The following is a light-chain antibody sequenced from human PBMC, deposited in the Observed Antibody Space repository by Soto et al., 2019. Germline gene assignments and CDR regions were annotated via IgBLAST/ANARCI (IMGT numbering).Light chain of an antibody. V-gene: IGLV2-14*01. J-gene: IGLJ2*01. CDR2: AAT. CDR3: SSYTTSSTVV. CDR1: SSDVGGYNY. Sequence: QSALTQPASVSGSPGQSITISCTGTSSDVGGYNYVSWYQQHPGKAPKLMIYAATNRPSGVSNRFSGSKSGNTASLTISGLQAEDEADYYCSSYTTSSTVVFGGGTKLTVL.